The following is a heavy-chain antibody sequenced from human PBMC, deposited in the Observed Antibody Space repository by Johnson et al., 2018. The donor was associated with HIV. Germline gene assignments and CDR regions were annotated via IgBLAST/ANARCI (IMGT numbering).Heavy chain of an antibody. CDR2: IYSGGST. CDR1: GYSFRNSA. Sequence: QVQLVESGGGVVQPGRSLRLSCVASGYSFRNSAMHWVRQAPGKGLEWVSVIYSGGSTYYADSVKGRFTISRDNAKNSLYLQMNSLRAEDTAVYYCARLGIAAARGAFDIWGQGTMVTVSS. V-gene: IGHV3-NL1*01. D-gene: IGHD6-13*01. CDR3: ARLGIAAARGAFDI. J-gene: IGHJ3*02.